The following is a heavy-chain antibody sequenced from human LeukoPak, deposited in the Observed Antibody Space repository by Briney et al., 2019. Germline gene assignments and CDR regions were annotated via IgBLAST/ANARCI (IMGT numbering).Heavy chain of an antibody. V-gene: IGHV4-59*01. D-gene: IGHD3-22*01. CDR2: IYYSGST. CDR3: ARDRSPEGYYDSSHWDYYHGMDV. Sequence: SETLSRTCTVSGGSISNYYWSWIRQPPGKGLEWIGYIYYSGSTNYNPSLKSRVTISVDTSKNQFSLNLSSVTAADTAMYYCARDRSPEGYYDSSHWDYYHGMDVWGQGTTVTVSS. J-gene: IGHJ6*02. CDR1: GGSISNYY.